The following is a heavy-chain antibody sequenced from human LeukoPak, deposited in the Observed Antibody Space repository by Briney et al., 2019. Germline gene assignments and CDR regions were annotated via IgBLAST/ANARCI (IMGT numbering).Heavy chain of an antibody. CDR2: ISSSGSTI. J-gene: IGHJ3*02. V-gene: IGHV3-48*04. CDR3: ARDDFGSSDAFDI. Sequence: GGSLRLSCAASGFTFRTYGMHWVRQAPGKGLEWVSYISSSGSTIYYADSVKGRFTISRDNAKNSLYLQMNSLRAEDTAVYYCARDDFGSSDAFDIWGQGTMVTVSS. CDR1: GFTFRTYG. D-gene: IGHD3-10*01.